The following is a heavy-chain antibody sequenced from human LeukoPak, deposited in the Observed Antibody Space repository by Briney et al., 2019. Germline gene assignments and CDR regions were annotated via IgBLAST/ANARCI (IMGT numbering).Heavy chain of an antibody. V-gene: IGHV3-30*02. CDR2: IRHDGSNK. D-gene: IGHD2-2*02. Sequence: GGSLRLSCAASGFTFSSYGMHWVRQAPGKGLEWVAFIRHDGSNKYYADSVKGRFTISRDNSKNTLYLQMNSLRAEDTAVYYCARGSRYCSSTSCYSFDYWGQGTLVTVSS. CDR1: GFTFSSYG. CDR3: ARGSRYCSSTSCYSFDY. J-gene: IGHJ4*02.